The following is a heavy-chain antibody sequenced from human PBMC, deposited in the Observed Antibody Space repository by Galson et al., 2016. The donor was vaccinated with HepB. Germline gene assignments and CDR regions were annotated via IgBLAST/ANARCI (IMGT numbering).Heavy chain of an antibody. CDR2: MNVVNGNV. J-gene: IGHJ6*02. D-gene: IGHD1-26*01. CDR3: ARVRTSGSYYYYYGMDV. CDR1: GDIFTTDA. Sequence: SVKVSCKASGDIFTTDAAHWVRLAPGQGLEWLGWMNVVNGNVKSSEKFRGRLTITRDTSASTAYMELSGLRPEDTAVYYCARVRTSGSYYYYYGMDVWGQGTTVTVSS. V-gene: IGHV1-3*01.